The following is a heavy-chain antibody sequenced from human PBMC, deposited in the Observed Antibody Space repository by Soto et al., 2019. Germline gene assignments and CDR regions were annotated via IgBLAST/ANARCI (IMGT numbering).Heavy chain of an antibody. CDR2: ISGSGGST. CDR1: GFTFSSYA. CDR3: AKGMVAGSYYYYYYGMDV. V-gene: IGHV3-23*04. D-gene: IGHD6-19*01. J-gene: IGHJ6*02. Sequence: EVQLVETGGGLIQPGGSLRLSCAASGFTFSSYAMSWVRQAPGKGLEWVSAISGSGGSTYYADSVKGRFTISRDNSKNTLYLQMNSLRAEDTAVYYCAKGMVAGSYYYYYYGMDVWGQGTTVTVSS.